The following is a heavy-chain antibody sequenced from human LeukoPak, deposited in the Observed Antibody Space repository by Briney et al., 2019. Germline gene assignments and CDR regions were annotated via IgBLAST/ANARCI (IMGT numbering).Heavy chain of an antibody. CDR2: ILYDGSNK. Sequence: GRSLRLSCAASGFTFSSYAMHWVRQAPGKGLEWVAVILYDGSNKHYADSVKGRFTISRDNSKNTLYLQMNSLRAEDTAVYYCARDGGAGHFDWFYSLDYWGQGTLVTVSS. CDR3: ARDGGAGHFDWFYSLDY. D-gene: IGHD3-9*01. CDR1: GFTFSSYA. J-gene: IGHJ4*02. V-gene: IGHV3-30*04.